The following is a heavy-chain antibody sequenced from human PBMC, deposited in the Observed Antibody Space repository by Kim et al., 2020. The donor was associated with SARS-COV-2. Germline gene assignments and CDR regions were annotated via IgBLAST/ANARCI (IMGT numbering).Heavy chain of an antibody. J-gene: IGHJ4*02. D-gene: IGHD3-22*01. CDR2: ISSSSSYI. V-gene: IGHV3-21*01. CDR1: GFTFSSYS. Sequence: GGSLRLSCAASGFTFSSYSMNWVRQAPGKGLEWVSSISSSSSYIYYADSVKGRFTISRDNAKNSLYLQMNSLRAEDTAVYYCARDPSSPRIVVVITRDYWGQGTLVTVSS. CDR3: ARDPSSPRIVVVITRDY.